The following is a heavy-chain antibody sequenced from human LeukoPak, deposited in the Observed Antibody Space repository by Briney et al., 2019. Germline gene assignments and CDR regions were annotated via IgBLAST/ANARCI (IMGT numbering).Heavy chain of an antibody. CDR1: GGSISSSSYY. CDR3: ASSRELRYFDWYVGY. J-gene: IGHJ4*02. Sequence: PSETLSLTCTVSGGSISSSSYYWGWIRQPPGKGLEWIGSIYYSGSTYYNPSLKGRVTISVDTSKNQFSLKLSSVTAADTAVYYCASSRELRYFDWYVGYWGQGTLVTVSS. CDR2: IYYSGST. D-gene: IGHD3-9*01. V-gene: IGHV4-39*07.